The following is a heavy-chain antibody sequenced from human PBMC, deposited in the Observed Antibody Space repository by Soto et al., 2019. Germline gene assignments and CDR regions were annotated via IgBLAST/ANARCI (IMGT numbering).Heavy chain of an antibody. Sequence: GGSLRLSCAASGFTFSSYAMHWVRQAPGKGLEYVSAISSNGGSTYYANSVKGRFTISRDNSKNTLYLQMGSLRAEDMAVYYCARESLSDILTYAFDIWGQGTMVTVSS. CDR3: ARESLSDILTYAFDI. V-gene: IGHV3-64*01. J-gene: IGHJ3*02. CDR1: GFTFSSYA. CDR2: ISSNGGST. D-gene: IGHD3-9*01.